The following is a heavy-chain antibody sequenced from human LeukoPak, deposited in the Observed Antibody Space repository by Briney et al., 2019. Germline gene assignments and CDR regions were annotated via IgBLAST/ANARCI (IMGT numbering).Heavy chain of an antibody. Sequence: ASVKVSCKASGYTFTGYYMHWVRQAPGQGLEWMGWINPNSGGKNYAQKFQGRVTMTRDTSISTAYMELSRLRSDDTAVYYCARARFTIFGVVDPWGQGTLVTVSS. CDR1: GYTFTGYY. D-gene: IGHD3-3*01. CDR3: ARARFTIFGVVDP. J-gene: IGHJ5*02. V-gene: IGHV1-2*02. CDR2: INPNSGGK.